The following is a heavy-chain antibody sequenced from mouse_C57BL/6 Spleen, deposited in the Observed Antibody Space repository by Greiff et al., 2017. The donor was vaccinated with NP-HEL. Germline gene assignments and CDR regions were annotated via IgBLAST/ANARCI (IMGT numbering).Heavy chain of an antibody. CDR2: INPGSGGT. J-gene: IGHJ2*01. CDR1: GYAFTNYL. Sequence: VHLVESGAELVRPGTSVKVSCKASGYAFTNYLIEWVKQRPGQGLEWIGVINPGSGGTNYNEKFKGKATLTADKSSSTAYMQLSSLTSEDSAVYFCARERGSTLYYFDYWGQGTTLTVSS. D-gene: IGHD1-1*01. V-gene: IGHV1-54*01. CDR3: ARERGSTLYYFDY.